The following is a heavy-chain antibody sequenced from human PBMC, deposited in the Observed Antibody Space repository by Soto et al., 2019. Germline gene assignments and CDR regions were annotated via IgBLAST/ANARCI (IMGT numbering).Heavy chain of an antibody. V-gene: IGHV3-30-3*01. J-gene: IGHJ4*02. CDR2: ISYDGSNK. CDR3: ARWDDYGASDQYHFDH. Sequence: GESLKIFCAASGFTFSNYAMHWVRQAPGKGLEWVAVISYDGSNKYYADSVKGRFTVSRDNSKNTLYLQMNSLRAEDAALYYCARWDDYGASDQYHFDHWGQGTLVTVSS. D-gene: IGHD4-17*01. CDR1: GFTFSNYA.